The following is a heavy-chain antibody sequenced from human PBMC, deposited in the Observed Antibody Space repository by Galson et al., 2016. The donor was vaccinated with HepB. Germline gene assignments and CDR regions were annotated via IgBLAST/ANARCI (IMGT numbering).Heavy chain of an antibody. CDR3: ARVRGRRGPAALDY. D-gene: IGHD2-2*01. CDR2: ISASGHIT. Sequence: SLRLSCAASGFEFSIYEMNWVRQAPGKGLEWISYISASGHITHYADSVRGRFTISRDNAKKSLDLQMNSLRAEDTAVYYCARVRGRRGPAALDYWGQGTRVTVSS. J-gene: IGHJ4*02. CDR1: GFEFSIYE. V-gene: IGHV3-48*03.